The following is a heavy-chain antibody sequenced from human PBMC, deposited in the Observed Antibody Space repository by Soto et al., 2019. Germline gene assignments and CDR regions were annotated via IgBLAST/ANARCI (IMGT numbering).Heavy chain of an antibody. CDR3: TTGPAWIQLWFDY. V-gene: IGHV3-15*07. CDR1: GFTFSNAW. J-gene: IGHJ4*02. Sequence: GGSLRLSCAASGFTFSNAWMNWVRQAPGKGLEWVGRIKSKTDGGTTDYAAPVKGRFTISRDDSKNTLYLQMNSLKTGDTAVYYCTTGPAWIQLWFDYWGQGTLVTVSS. D-gene: IGHD5-18*01. CDR2: IKSKTDGGTT.